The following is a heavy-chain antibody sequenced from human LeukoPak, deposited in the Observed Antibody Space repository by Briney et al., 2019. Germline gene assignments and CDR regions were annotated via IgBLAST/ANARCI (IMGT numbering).Heavy chain of an antibody. D-gene: IGHD1-7*01. Sequence: KASETLSLTCTVSSGSISTSNYYWGWVRQPPGKALEWIGNIFYSGSTYYSPSLKSRVTISLDTSRNQFSLKLSSVTAADTAVYYCARALNWNYNAFDIWGQGTMVTVSS. CDR2: IFYSGST. CDR1: SGSISTSNYY. V-gene: IGHV4-39*07. CDR3: ARALNWNYNAFDI. J-gene: IGHJ3*02.